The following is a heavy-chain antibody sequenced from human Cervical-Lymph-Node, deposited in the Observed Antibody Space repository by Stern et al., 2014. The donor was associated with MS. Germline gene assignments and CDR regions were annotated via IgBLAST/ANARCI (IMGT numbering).Heavy chain of an antibody. CDR2: INPSAGNT. V-gene: IGHV1-46*01. J-gene: IGHJ4*02. Sequence: VQLVESGAEVKKPGAAVKVSCMASGYSFTSYFINWVRQSTGQGLEWMGIINPSAGNTNYAQKFQGRVVMTSDTSTGTVYMELSSLRSEDTAVYYCARDEGADYWGQGTLVTVSS. CDR1: GYSFTSYF. CDR3: ARDEGADY.